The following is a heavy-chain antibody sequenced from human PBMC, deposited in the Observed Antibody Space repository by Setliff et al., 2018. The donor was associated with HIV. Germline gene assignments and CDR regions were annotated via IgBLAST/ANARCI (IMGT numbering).Heavy chain of an antibody. J-gene: IGHJ4*02. D-gene: IGHD3-10*01. CDR1: GGSFSGYY. CDR2: INHSGST. CDR3: ARGRYYYGSGSYFKD. Sequence: SETLSLTCAVYGGSFSGYYWSWIRQPPGKGLEWIGEINHSGSTNYNPSLRSRVTISVDTSKNQFSLKLSSVTAADTAVYYCARGRYYYGSGSYFKDWGQGTLVTVSS. V-gene: IGHV4-34*01.